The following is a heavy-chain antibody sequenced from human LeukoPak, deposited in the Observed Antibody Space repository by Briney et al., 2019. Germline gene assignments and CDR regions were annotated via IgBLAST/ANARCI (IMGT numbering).Heavy chain of an antibody. Sequence: SETLSLTCAVYGGSFSGYYCSWIRQPPGKGLEWIGEINHSGSTNYNPSLKSRVTISVDTSKNQFSLKLSSVTAADTAVYYCARGSPLYYYDSSGYYPAFDIWGQGTMVTVSS. V-gene: IGHV4-34*01. D-gene: IGHD3-22*01. CDR2: INHSGST. J-gene: IGHJ3*02. CDR3: ARGSPLYYYDSSGYYPAFDI. CDR1: GGSFSGYY.